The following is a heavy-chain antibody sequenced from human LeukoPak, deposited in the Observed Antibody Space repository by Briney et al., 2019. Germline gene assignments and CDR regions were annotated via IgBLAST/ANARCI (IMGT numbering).Heavy chain of an antibody. CDR1: GFTFSSYA. Sequence: QPGGSLSLSCAASGFTFSSYAMSWVRQAPGKGLEWVSAISGSGSNTYYADSVKGRFTISRDNSKNTLFLQMNSLRVEDTAVYYCARTLFGAYNWFDPWGQGALVTVSS. J-gene: IGHJ5*02. D-gene: IGHD3-3*01. CDR3: ARTLFGAYNWFDP. V-gene: IGHV3-23*01. CDR2: ISGSGSNT.